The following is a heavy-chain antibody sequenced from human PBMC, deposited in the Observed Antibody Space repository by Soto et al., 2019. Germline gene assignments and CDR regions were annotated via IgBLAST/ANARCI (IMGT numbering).Heavy chain of an antibody. CDR2: IYPGDSDT. Sequence: PGESLKISCKGSGYSFTSYWIGWVRQMPGKGLEWMGIIYPGDSDTRYSPSFQGQVTISADKSISTAYLQWSSLKASDTAMYYCARQSYYYDSSGYYRDDYGMDVWGQGTTVTVS. CDR1: GYSFTSYW. J-gene: IGHJ6*02. V-gene: IGHV5-51*01. CDR3: ARQSYYYDSSGYYRDDYGMDV. D-gene: IGHD3-22*01.